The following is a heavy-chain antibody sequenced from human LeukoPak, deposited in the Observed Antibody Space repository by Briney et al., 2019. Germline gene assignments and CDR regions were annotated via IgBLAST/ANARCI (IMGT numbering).Heavy chain of an antibody. J-gene: IGHJ4*02. D-gene: IGHD3-22*01. V-gene: IGHV3-23*01. CDR2: ISGSGGST. Sequence: GGSLRLSCAASGFTFSSYAMSWVPQAPGKGLKWVSSISGSGGSTYYADSVKGRFTISRDNSKNTLYLQMNSLRAEDTAVYYCVKDQAYYYDSSDYYCWGQGTLVTVSS. CDR3: VKDQAYYYDSSDYYC. CDR1: GFTFSSYA.